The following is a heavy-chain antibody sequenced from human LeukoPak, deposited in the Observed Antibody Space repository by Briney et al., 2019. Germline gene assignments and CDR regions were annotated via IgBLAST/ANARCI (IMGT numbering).Heavy chain of an antibody. J-gene: IGHJ4*02. CDR3: AKDRDLSDSSTYSVH. CDR1: GFTFSSYG. D-gene: IGHD3-22*01. Sequence: GGSLRLSCAASGFTFSSYGMNWVRQAPGKGLEWVAVISGDGGARYYADSVKGRFTISRDNSKKTVYLQMNSLGEDDTAVYYCAKDRDLSDSSTYSVHWGQGTLVTVSS. CDR2: ISGDGGAR. V-gene: IGHV3-30*18.